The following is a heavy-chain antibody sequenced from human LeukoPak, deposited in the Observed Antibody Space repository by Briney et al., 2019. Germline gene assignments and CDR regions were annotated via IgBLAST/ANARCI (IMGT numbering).Heavy chain of an antibody. CDR1: GFTFTSYW. CDR3: AKDLRPGSDGTWHEC. V-gene: IGHV3-74*01. CDR2: INNDGSST. Sequence: TGGSLRVYCTASGFTFTSYWMQWVRQAPGEGLVWVSCINNDGSSTNYADSVKGRFTISRDNSKNTLYLQMTSLRAEDTAVYYCAKDLRPGSDGTWHECWGQGTLVIVSS. J-gene: IGHJ4*02. D-gene: IGHD1/OR15-1a*01.